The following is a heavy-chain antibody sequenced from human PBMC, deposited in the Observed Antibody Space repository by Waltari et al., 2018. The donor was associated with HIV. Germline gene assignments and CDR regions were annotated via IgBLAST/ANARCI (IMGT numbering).Heavy chain of an antibody. CDR1: DFSITSVHA. CDR2: VFHSGST. J-gene: IGHJ4*02. V-gene: IGHV4-38-2*01. CDR3: ARQPAPDSTWFQIYFDY. Sequence: QVQLQESGPGLVKPAETLSLTCAVSDFSITSVHACGWIRQSPGKGLEWIGSVFHSGSTFYKPSFKSRVSISVDTSKNQFSLKLTSVTAADTAVYYCARQPAPDSTWFQIYFDYWGQGTVVTVSS. D-gene: IGHD6-13*01.